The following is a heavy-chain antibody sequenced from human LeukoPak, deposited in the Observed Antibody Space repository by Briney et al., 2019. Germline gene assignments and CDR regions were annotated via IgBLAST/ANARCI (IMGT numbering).Heavy chain of an antibody. V-gene: IGHV1-69*04. Sequence: SVKVSCKASGGTFSSYAISWVRQAPGQGLEWMGRIIPILGIANYAQKFQGRVTITADKSTSTAYMELSSLRSEDTAVYYCARVGDYGDYSDYWGQGTLVTVSS. D-gene: IGHD4-17*01. CDR1: GGTFSSYA. J-gene: IGHJ4*02. CDR3: ARVGDYGDYSDY. CDR2: IIPILGIA.